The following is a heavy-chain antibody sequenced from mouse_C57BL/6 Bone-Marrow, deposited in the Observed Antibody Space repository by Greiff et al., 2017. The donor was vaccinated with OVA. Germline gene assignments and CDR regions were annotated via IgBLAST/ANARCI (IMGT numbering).Heavy chain of an antibody. D-gene: IGHD2-5*01. Sequence: EVKLVESGGGLVKPGGSLKLSCAASGFTFSSYAMSWVRQTPEKRLEWVATISDGGSYTYYPDNVKGRFTISRDNAQNNLYLQMSHLKSEDTAMYYCARALSNYRYFDVWGTGTTVTVSS. CDR1: GFTFSSYA. CDR3: ARALSNYRYFDV. V-gene: IGHV5-4*03. CDR2: ISDGGSYT. J-gene: IGHJ1*03.